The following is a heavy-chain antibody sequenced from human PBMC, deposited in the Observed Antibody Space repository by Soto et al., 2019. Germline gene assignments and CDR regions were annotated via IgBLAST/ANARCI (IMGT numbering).Heavy chain of an antibody. Sequence: EVQLVESGGGLVQPGGSLRLSCAASGFTFSTHWMSWVRQAPGKGLEWVANIKQDGSDKYYVDSVKGRFTISRDNAKNSLYLQMNSLRAEDTAVYYCARETNYDFWIEYNQYYFDYWGQGTLVTVSS. CDR2: IKQDGSDK. J-gene: IGHJ4*02. V-gene: IGHV3-7*01. CDR3: ARETNYDFWIEYNQYYFDY. D-gene: IGHD3-3*01. CDR1: GFTFSTHW.